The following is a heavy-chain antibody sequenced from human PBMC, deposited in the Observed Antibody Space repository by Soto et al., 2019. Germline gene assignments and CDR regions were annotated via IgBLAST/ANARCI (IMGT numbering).Heavy chain of an antibody. CDR3: AREYTAWPLAYGLDV. V-gene: IGHV3-21*01. D-gene: IGHD2-2*02. CDR1: GFTLSTYS. Sequence: GGSLRLSCVGAGFTLSTYSINWVRQAPGKGLEWVSSISSRSDIYYADSVTGRFTISRDNAQNSVSLQMNSLRAEDTAVYYCAREYTAWPLAYGLDVWGQGTTVTVSS. J-gene: IGHJ6*02. CDR2: ISSRSDI.